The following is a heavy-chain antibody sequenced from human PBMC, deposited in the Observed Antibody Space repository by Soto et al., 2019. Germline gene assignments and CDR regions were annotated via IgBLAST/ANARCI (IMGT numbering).Heavy chain of an antibody. CDR1: GDSFTSYA. V-gene: IGHV1-3*01. J-gene: IGHJ4*02. CDR2: INAGNGNT. D-gene: IGHD6-19*01. Sequence: GASVKVSCEASGDSFTSYAMHWVRQAPGQRLEWMGWINAGNGNTKYSQKFQGRVTITRDTSASTAYMELSSLRSEDTAVYYCARGPPEHTRIAVAVDYWGQGTLVTVSS. CDR3: ARGPPEHTRIAVAVDY.